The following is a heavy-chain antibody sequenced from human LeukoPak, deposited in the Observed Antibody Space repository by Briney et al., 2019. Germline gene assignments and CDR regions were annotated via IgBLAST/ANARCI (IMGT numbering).Heavy chain of an antibody. Sequence: SETLSHTCTVSGGSISSYYWSWIRQPPGKGLEWIGYIYYSGSTNYNPSLKSRVTMSVDTSKNQFSLKLSSVTAADTAVYYCARVGRRVNWGQGTLVTVSS. CDR1: GGSISSYY. CDR3: ARVGRRVN. D-gene: IGHD3-10*01. V-gene: IGHV4-59*12. J-gene: IGHJ4*02. CDR2: IYYSGST.